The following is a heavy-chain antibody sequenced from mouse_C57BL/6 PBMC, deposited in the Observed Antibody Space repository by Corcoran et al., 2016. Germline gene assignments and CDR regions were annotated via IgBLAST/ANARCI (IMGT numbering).Heavy chain of an antibody. CDR3: ARGHYDNPYWYFDV. J-gene: IGHJ1*03. D-gene: IGHD2-1*01. CDR1: GFNIKNTF. CDR2: IDPANGYT. Sequence: EVQLQQSVAELVRPGASVKLSCITSGFNIKNTFMHWVKQRPEQGLEWIGKIDPANGYTKYAPTCQDKATITADTSSNTAYLQLSSLTSEDTAIYYCARGHYDNPYWYFDVWGTGTTVTVSS. V-gene: IGHV14-3*01.